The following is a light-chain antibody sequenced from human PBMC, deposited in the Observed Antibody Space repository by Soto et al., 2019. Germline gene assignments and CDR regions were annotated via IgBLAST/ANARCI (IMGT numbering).Light chain of an antibody. Sequence: ETVLTQSPGTLSLSPGERATLSCRASQSVSSNLAWYQQKPGQAPRLLIYGASTRATGIPARFSGSGSGTEFTLTISSLEPEDFAVYYCQQHTNWPLTFGGGTKVDI. CDR1: QSVSSN. J-gene: IGKJ4*01. CDR2: GAS. CDR3: QQHTNWPLT. V-gene: IGKV3-11*01.